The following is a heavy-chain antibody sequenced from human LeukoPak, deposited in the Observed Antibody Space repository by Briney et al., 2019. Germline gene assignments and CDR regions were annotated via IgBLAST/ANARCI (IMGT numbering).Heavy chain of an antibody. J-gene: IGHJ4*02. Sequence: GGSLRLSCAASGFTFSSYSMNWVRQAPGKGLEWVSYISSGSSTIYYADSVKGRFTISRENAKNSLYLQMNSLRAGDTAVYFCARRSGVAVAGAFDYWGQGTLVTVSS. CDR3: ARRSGVAVAGAFDY. CDR2: ISSGSSTI. CDR1: GFTFSSYS. D-gene: IGHD6-19*01. V-gene: IGHV3-48*01.